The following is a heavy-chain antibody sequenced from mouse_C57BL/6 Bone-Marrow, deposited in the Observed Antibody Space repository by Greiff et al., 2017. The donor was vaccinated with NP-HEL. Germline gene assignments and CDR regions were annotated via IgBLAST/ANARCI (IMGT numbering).Heavy chain of an antibody. CDR3: ARGCYVHHAMDY. CDR2: INPNNGGT. V-gene: IGHV1-18*01. D-gene: IGHD1-1*02. J-gene: IGHJ4*01. Sequence: VQLQQSGPELVKPGASVKIPCKASGYTFTDYNMDWVKQSHGKSLEWIGDINPNNGGTIYNQKFKGKATLTVDKSSSTAYMELRSLTSEDTAVDYCARGCYVHHAMDYWGQGTSVTVSS. CDR1: GYTFTDYN.